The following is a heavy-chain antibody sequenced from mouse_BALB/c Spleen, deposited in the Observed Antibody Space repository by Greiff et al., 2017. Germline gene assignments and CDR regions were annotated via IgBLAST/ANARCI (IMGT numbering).Heavy chain of an antibody. J-gene: IGHJ3*01. CDR1: GYTFTSYV. V-gene: IGHV1-14*01. CDR3: VSENGYCWFAY. CDR2: INPYNDGT. Sequence: VQLKQSGPELVKPGASVKMSCKASGYTFTSYVMHWVKQKPGQGLEWIGYINPYNDGTKYNEKFKGKATLTSDKSSSTAYMELSSLTSEDSAVYYCVSENGYCWFAYWGQGSLVTVSA. D-gene: IGHD2-14*01.